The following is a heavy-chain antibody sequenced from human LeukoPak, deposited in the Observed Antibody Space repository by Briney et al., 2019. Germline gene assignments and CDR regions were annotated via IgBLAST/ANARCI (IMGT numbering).Heavy chain of an antibody. D-gene: IGHD3-22*01. Sequence: PGGSLRLSCAASGFTFSSYWMHWVRKAPGKGLVWVSRINSDGSSTSYADSVKGRFTISRDNAKNTLYLQMNSLRAEDTAVYYCAVRIDSSGYYLRWGQGTLVTVSS. V-gene: IGHV3-74*01. J-gene: IGHJ4*02. CDR1: GFTFSSYW. CDR2: INSDGSST. CDR3: AVRIDSSGYYLR.